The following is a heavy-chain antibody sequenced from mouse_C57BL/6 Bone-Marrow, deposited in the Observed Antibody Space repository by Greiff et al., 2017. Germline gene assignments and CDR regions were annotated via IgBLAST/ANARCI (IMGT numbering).Heavy chain of an antibody. V-gene: IGHV2-9*01. CDR1: GFSLTSYG. J-gene: IGHJ1*03. CDR3: AKHGGTTVVATRYWYFDV. CDR2: IWGGGST. Sequence: VKLQESGPGLVAPSQSLSITCTVSGFSLTSYGVDWVRQPPGKGLEWLGVIWGGGSTNYNSALMSRLSISKDNSKSQVFLKMNSLQTDDTAMYYCAKHGGTTVVATRYWYFDVWGTGTTVTVSS. D-gene: IGHD1-1*01.